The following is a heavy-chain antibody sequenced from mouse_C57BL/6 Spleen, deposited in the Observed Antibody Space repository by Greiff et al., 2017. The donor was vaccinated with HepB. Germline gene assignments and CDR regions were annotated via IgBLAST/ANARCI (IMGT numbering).Heavy chain of an antibody. CDR2: INPNNGGT. D-gene: IGHD3-2*02. CDR1: GYTFTDYY. Sequence: EVQLQQSGPELVKPGASVKISCKASGYTFTDYYMNWVKQSHGKSLEWIGDINPNNGGTSYNQKFKGKATLTVDKSSSTAYMELRSLTPEDSAVYYCARGGKAQATFAYWGQGTLVTVSA. CDR3: ARGGKAQATFAY. V-gene: IGHV1-26*01. J-gene: IGHJ3*01.